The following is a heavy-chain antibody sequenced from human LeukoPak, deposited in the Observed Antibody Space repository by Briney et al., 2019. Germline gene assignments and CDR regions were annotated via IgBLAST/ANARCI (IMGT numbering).Heavy chain of an antibody. J-gene: IGHJ4*02. D-gene: IGHD6-13*01. V-gene: IGHV4-39*01. Sequence: PSETLSLTCTVSGGSISSCSYYWGWIRQPPGKGLEWIGSIYYSGSTYYNPSLKSRVTISVDTSKNQFSLKLSSVTAADTAVYYCARPGQLGRYYFDYWGQGTLVTVSS. CDR1: GGSISSCSYY. CDR3: ARPGQLGRYYFDY. CDR2: IYYSGST.